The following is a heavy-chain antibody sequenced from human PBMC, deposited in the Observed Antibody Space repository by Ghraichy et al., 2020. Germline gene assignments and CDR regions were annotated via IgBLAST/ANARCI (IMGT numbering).Heavy chain of an antibody. CDR2: IYWDDDK. Sequence: GPTLVKPTQTLTLTCAFSGFSLSTSGVGVGWIRQPPGKALEWLALIYWDDDKRYSPSLKSRLTITKDTSKNQVVLTMTSMDPVDTATYYCAHRPGTTTGSVSFDYWGQGTLVTVSS. J-gene: IGHJ4*02. CDR3: AHRPGTTTGSVSFDY. V-gene: IGHV2-5*02. CDR1: GFSLSTSGVG. D-gene: IGHD1-1*01.